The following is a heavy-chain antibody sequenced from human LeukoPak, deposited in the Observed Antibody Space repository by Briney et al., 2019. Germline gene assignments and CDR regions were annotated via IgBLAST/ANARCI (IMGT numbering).Heavy chain of an antibody. CDR2: IYYSGST. V-gene: IGHV4-61*01. CDR3: AKGGYGEYYYDSSGYYLFDY. CDR1: GGSVSSGSYY. D-gene: IGHD3-22*01. J-gene: IGHJ4*02. Sequence: KPSETLSLTCTVSGGSVSSGSYYWSWIRQPPGKGLEWIGYIYYSGSTNYNPSLKSRVTISVDTSKNQFSLKLSSVTAADTAVYYCAKGGYGEYYYDSSGYYLFDYWGQGTLVTVSS.